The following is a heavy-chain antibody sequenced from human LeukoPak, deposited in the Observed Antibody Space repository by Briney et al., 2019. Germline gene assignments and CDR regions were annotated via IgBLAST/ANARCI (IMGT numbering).Heavy chain of an antibody. CDR1: GFTFSSYA. Sequence: PGGSLRLSCAASGFTFSSYAMSWVRQAPGKGLEWVASIKPDGSEKYYVDSVKGRFTISRDNAKNSLYLQMNSLRAEDTAVYYCARDNSGSDPEHWARWGQGTLVIVSS. CDR2: IKPDGSEK. J-gene: IGHJ4*02. V-gene: IGHV3-7*05. D-gene: IGHD5-12*01. CDR3: ARDNSGSDPEHWAR.